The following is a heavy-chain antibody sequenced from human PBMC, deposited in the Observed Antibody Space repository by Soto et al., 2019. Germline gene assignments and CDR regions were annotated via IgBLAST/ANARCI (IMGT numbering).Heavy chain of an antibody. CDR3: AKDQLLAARYYYYGMDV. CDR2: ISGSGGST. V-gene: IGHV3-23*01. D-gene: IGHD6-6*01. Sequence: VGSLRLSCAASGFTFSSYAMSWVRQAPGKGLEWVSAISGSGGSTYYADSVKGRFTISRDNSKNTLYLQMNSLRAEDTAVYYCAKDQLLAARYYYYGMDVWGQRTTVTVSS. CDR1: GFTFSSYA. J-gene: IGHJ6*02.